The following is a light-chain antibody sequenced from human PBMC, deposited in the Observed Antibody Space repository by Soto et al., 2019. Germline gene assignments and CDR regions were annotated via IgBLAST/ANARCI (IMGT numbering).Light chain of an antibody. Sequence: EIVMTQSPATPSLSPGERATLSCRASQSVSSNLAWYQQKPGRAPRLLIYGASTRATGIPDRFSGSGSGTEFTLTISSVQSEDLAVYYCQQYNNWPWTFGQGTKVEI. CDR3: QQYNNWPWT. J-gene: IGKJ1*01. CDR2: GAS. V-gene: IGKV3-15*01. CDR1: QSVSSN.